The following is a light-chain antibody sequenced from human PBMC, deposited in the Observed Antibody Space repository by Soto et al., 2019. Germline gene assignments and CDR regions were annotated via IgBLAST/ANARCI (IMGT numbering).Light chain of an antibody. CDR3: QPYNTYPWT. Sequence: DLQMTQSPSTLSASVRDRVTITCRASQSISSWLAWYQQKPGEAPKLLIYKASTLESGVPSRFSGSGSGTEFTLTISSLQPDDFATYYCQPYNTYPWTFGQGTKVEIK. CDR1: QSISSW. V-gene: IGKV1-5*03. J-gene: IGKJ1*01. CDR2: KAS.